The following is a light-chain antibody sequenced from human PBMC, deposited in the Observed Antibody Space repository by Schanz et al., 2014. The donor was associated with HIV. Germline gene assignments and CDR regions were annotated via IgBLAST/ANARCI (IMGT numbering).Light chain of an antibody. CDR3: SSYRGDHTVV. J-gene: IGLJ3*02. V-gene: IGLV2-8*01. CDR1: SSDVGGYKY. Sequence: QSALTQPPSASGSPGQSVTISCTGTSSDVGGYKYVSWYQQHPGKAPKLMIYEVSKRPSGVPDRFSGSKSGNTASLTVSGLQAEDEADYYCSSYRGDHTVVFGGGTKLTVL. CDR2: EVS.